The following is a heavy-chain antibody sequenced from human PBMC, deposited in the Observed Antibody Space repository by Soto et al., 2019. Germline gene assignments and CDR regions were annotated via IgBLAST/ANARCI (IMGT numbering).Heavy chain of an antibody. J-gene: IGHJ6*02. V-gene: IGHV3-49*04. CDR1: GFTFGDYA. CDR2: IRRNAYGGTT. Sequence: GGSLRLSCTTSGFTFGDYALSWVRQAPGKGLEWVGFIRRNAYGGTTDYAASVKGRFTISRDDSKSIAYLQMNSLRTEDTAVYYCAKDLKKWLVPWGMDVWGQGTTVTVSS. CDR3: AKDLKKWLVPWGMDV. D-gene: IGHD6-19*01.